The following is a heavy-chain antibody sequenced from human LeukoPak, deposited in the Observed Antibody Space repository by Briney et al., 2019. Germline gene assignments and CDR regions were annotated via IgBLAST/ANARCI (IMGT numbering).Heavy chain of an antibody. CDR1: GGSFSGFH. Sequence: SETLSLTCAVFGGSFSGFHWTWLRQPPGKGLAWIGEINHSGSTNYNPSLKSRVTISVDTSKNQFSLKLSSVTAADTAVYYCARHRVATIRSPFFDYWGQGTLVTVSS. J-gene: IGHJ4*02. D-gene: IGHD2-15*01. CDR3: ARHRVATIRSPFFDY. V-gene: IGHV4-34*01. CDR2: INHSGST.